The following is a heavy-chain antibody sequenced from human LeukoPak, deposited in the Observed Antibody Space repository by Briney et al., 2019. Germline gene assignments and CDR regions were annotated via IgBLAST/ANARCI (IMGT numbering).Heavy chain of an antibody. D-gene: IGHD3-22*01. J-gene: IGHJ4*02. V-gene: IGHV3-23*01. Sequence: GGTLRLSCAASGFTFSNYGMSWVRQAPGKGLEWVSTISGSGGNTYYADSVKGRFTISRDTSKNTLYLQMNSPRAEDTAVYYCAKDMYYDSSGPVFDYWGQGTLVTVSS. CDR3: AKDMYYDSSGPVFDY. CDR1: GFTFSNYG. CDR2: ISGSGGNT.